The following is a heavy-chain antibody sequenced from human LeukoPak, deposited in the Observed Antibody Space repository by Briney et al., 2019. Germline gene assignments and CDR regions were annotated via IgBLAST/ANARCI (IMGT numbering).Heavy chain of an antibody. V-gene: IGHV3-21*01. D-gene: IGHD6-13*01. CDR1: GFTFSYYS. J-gene: IGHJ6*03. Sequence: PGGSLRLSCAASGFTFSYYSMNWVRQAPGRGLEWVSCISSSSSLIFYSDSVRGRITISRDSAKNLLYLHMNSLRVEDTAVYYCAKVDRGDYSSSPVPYYNYYMNVWGKGTTVTVSS. CDR2: ISSSSSLI. CDR3: AKVDRGDYSSSPVPYYNYYMNV.